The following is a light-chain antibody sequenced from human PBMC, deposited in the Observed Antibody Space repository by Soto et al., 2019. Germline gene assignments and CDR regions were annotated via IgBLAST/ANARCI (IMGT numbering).Light chain of an antibody. CDR3: QQFGSSPWT. CDR1: QSVRNN. CDR2: DAS. Sequence: EIVMSQSPATLSVSPGERATLSCRASQSVRNNLAWYQQRPGQAPGLLIYDASRRATGIPDRFSGSGYGTDFTLTISRLEPEDFAVYYCQQFGSSPWTFGQGTKVDI. V-gene: IGKV3-20*01. J-gene: IGKJ1*01.